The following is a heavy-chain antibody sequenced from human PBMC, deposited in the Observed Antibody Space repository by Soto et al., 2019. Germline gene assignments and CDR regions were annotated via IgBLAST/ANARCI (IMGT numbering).Heavy chain of an antibody. J-gene: IGHJ5*02. Sequence: QVQLQVWGTGLVKPSQTLSLTCTVSGGSISSGGYYWNWIRRHPGKGLEWIGYIFYIGSTYYNPSLKSRVTISVDTSKNQFSLKLNSVTAADTAVYYCARSVFPWGQGTLVTVSS. CDR2: IFYIGST. V-gene: IGHV4-31*03. CDR3: ARSVFP. CDR1: GGSISSGGYY.